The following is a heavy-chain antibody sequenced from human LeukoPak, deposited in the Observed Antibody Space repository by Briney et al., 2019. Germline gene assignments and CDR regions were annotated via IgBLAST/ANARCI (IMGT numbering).Heavy chain of an antibody. D-gene: IGHD5-24*01. CDR1: GYTFTGYY. J-gene: IGHJ4*02. Sequence: GASVKVSCRASGYTFTGYYIHWVRQAPGQGLEWMGWINPNSGGTNYAQKFQARVTMTGDTSISTAYMELSRLRSDDTAVYYCARKSRDGYNLFVYWGQGTLVTVSS. CDR2: INPNSGGT. V-gene: IGHV1-2*02. CDR3: ARKSRDGYNLFVY.